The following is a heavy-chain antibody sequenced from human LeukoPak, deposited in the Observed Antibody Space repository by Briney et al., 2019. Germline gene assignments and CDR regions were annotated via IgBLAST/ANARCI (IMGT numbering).Heavy chain of an antibody. CDR2: IRSNTYGGTA. CDR3: TKGDYHAY. Sequence: GGSLRLSCTASGFTFGDYAMSWFRQAPGKGLEWVGFIRSNTYGGTAEYAASVKGRLTTSRDDSKSIAYLQMNSLKTEDTAVYYCTKGDYHAYWGQGTLATVSS. V-gene: IGHV3-49*03. J-gene: IGHJ4*02. CDR1: GFTFGDYA.